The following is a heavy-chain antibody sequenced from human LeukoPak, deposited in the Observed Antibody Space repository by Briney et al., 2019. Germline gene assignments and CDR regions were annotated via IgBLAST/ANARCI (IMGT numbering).Heavy chain of an antibody. CDR3: AREYGSGSYFDY. V-gene: IGHV1-8*03. CDR1: GYTFTNYY. Sequence: GASVKVSCKASGYTFTNYYMHWVRQATGQGLEWMGWMNPNSGNTGYAQKFQGRVTITRNTSISTAYMELSSLRSEDTAVYYCAREYGSGSYFDYWGQGTLVTVSS. D-gene: IGHD3-10*01. J-gene: IGHJ4*02. CDR2: MNPNSGNT.